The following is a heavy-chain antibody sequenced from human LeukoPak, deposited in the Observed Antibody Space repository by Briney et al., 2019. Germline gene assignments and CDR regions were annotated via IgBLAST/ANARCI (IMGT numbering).Heavy chain of an antibody. CDR3: ARDPSTMVAHDY. V-gene: IGHV3-30*04. Sequence: GGSLRLSCAASGFTFSRYAMHWVRQAPGKGLEWVAVISYDGSNKYYADSVKGRFTISRDNSKNTLYLQMNSLRAEDTAVYYCARDPSTMVAHDYWGQGTLVTVSS. D-gene: IGHD4/OR15-4a*01. CDR1: GFTFSRYA. J-gene: IGHJ4*02. CDR2: ISYDGSNK.